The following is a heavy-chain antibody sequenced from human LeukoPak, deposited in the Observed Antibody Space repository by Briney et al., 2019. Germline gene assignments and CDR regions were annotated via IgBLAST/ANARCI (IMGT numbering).Heavy chain of an antibody. D-gene: IGHD3-10*01. CDR3: AVGWLRFGELLTSNWFDP. Sequence: GASVKVSCKASGGTFSSYAISWVRQAPGQGLEWMGGIIPIFGTANYAQKFQGRVTITADKSTSTAYMELSSLRSEDTAVYYCAVGWLRFGELLTSNWFDPWGKGTLVSVSS. CDR2: IIPIFGTA. J-gene: IGHJ5*02. CDR1: GGTFSSYA. V-gene: IGHV1-69*06.